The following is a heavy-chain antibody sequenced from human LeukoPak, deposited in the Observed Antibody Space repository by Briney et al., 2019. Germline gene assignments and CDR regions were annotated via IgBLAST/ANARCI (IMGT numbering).Heavy chain of an antibody. J-gene: IGHJ4*02. CDR1: GGSIRSYY. V-gene: IGHV4-59*01. Sequence: SETLSLTCNVSGGSIRSYYWSWIRRPPGKGLEWIGNIFYSGSTNYNLSLMSRVTMSLDTSRNHFSLRLSSVTPADTAVYYCAGDPRFGWHDSWGPGTLVTVSS. CDR3: AGDPRFGWHDS. CDR2: IFYSGST. D-gene: IGHD6-19*01.